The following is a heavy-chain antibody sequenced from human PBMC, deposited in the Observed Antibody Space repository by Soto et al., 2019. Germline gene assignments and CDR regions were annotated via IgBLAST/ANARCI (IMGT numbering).Heavy chain of an antibody. D-gene: IGHD5-12*01. CDR3: ARDVVSTIGDFDF. J-gene: IGHJ4*02. Sequence: ASVKVSCKASGYTFIGYYIHWVRQAPGQGLEWMGWINPNSGATNYAQKFQGRVTMTRDTSITTAYMELSRLRSDDTAVYYCARDVVSTIGDFDFWGQGTPVTVSS. CDR2: INPNSGAT. V-gene: IGHV1-2*02. CDR1: GYTFIGYY.